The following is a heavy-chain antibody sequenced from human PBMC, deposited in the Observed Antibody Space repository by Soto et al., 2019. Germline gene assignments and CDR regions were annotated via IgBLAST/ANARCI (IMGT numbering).Heavy chain of an antibody. CDR1: GGTFSSYA. CDR3: ARDLFRYCSGGTCYGGMDV. V-gene: IGHV1-69*13. J-gene: IGHJ6*02. CDR2: IIPIFGTA. D-gene: IGHD2-15*01. Sequence: SVKVSCKASGGTFSSYAISWVRQAPGQGLEWMGGIIPIFGTANYAQKFQGRVTITADESTSTAYMELSSLRSEDTAVYYCARDLFRYCSGGTCYGGMDVWGQGTTVTVSS.